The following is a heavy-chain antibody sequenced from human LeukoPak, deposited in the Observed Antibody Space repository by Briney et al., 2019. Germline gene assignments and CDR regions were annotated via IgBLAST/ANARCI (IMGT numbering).Heavy chain of an antibody. CDR1: GLAFKNYW. V-gene: IGHV3-7*01. D-gene: IGHD2-15*01. J-gene: IGHJ1*01. CDR2: IHPDGSVK. Sequence: PGGSLRLSCLGTGLAFKNYWMTWIRQAPGKGLEGVANIHPDGSVKNYVDAVRGRFSISRDNAKNSLYLQLDNLRADDTAVYYCASTFPYCGDGTCALGGQGTLVIVSS. CDR3: ASTFPYCGDGTCAL.